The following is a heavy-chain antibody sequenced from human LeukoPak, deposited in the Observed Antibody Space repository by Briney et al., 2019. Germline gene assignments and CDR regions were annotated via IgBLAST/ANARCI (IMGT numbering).Heavy chain of an antibody. CDR2: ISSSGSTI. CDR3: ARNLGRNGGKPRRHPIHFDY. J-gene: IGHJ4*02. Sequence: GGSLRLSCAASGFTFSSYEMNWVRQAPGKGLEWVSYISSSGSTIYYADSVKGRFTISRDNAKNSLYLQMNSLRAEDTAVYYCARNLGRNGGKPRRHPIHFDYWGQGTLVTVSS. V-gene: IGHV3-48*03. D-gene: IGHD4-23*01. CDR1: GFTFSSYE.